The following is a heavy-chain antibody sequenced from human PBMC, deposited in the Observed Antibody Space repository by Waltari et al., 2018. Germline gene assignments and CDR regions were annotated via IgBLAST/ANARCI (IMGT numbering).Heavy chain of an antibody. J-gene: IGHJ4*02. D-gene: IGHD6-13*01. CDR3: AAYSGSWY. CDR2: IKTDGSTT. V-gene: IGHV3-74*01. CDR1: GFIFSNYW. Sequence: EVQLVESGGGFVQPGGSLRLSCAASGFIFSNYWMHWPRQAPGKGPVWVSQIKTDGSTTRYTDSVEGRFTISRDNARNMLYLQMNSLRAEDTALYYCAAYSGSWYWGQGTLVTVSS.